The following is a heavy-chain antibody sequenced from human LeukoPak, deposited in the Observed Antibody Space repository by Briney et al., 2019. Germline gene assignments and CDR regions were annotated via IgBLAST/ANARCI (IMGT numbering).Heavy chain of an antibody. CDR2: IYSGGST. Sequence: GGSLRLSCAASGFTFSIYAMSWVRQAPGKGLEWVSVIYSGGSTYYAAPVKGRFTISRDDSKNTLYLQMNSLKTEDTAVYYCTTMSEYYDFWSGYPHYYFDYWGQGTLVTVSS. V-gene: IGHV3-23*03. CDR1: GFTFSIYA. CDR3: TTMSEYYDFWSGYPHYYFDY. J-gene: IGHJ4*02. D-gene: IGHD3-3*01.